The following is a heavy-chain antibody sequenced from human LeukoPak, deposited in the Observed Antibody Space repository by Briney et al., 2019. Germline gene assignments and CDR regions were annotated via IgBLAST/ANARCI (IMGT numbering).Heavy chain of an antibody. D-gene: IGHD3-3*01. CDR3: VISRNTVFGVLTIPNWFDP. CDR2: IYYSGST. V-gene: IGHV4-59*08. J-gene: IGHJ5*02. Sequence: SETLSLTCTVSGGSISSYYWRWIRQPPGKGLEWIGYIYYSGSTNYNPSLKSRVTISVDASKNQFSLKLSSMTAADTAVSYCVISRNTVFGVLTIPNWFDPWGQGTLVTVSS. CDR1: GGSISSYY.